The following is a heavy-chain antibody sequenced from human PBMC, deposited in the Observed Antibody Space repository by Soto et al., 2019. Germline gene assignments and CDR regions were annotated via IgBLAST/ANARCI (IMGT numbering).Heavy chain of an antibody. CDR1: GYTFTGYY. CDR3: ARGYYYDSSGYYTRGSYYYGMDV. V-gene: IGHV1-2*02. Sequence: ASVKVSCKASGYTFTGYYMHWVRQAPGQGLEWMGWINPNSGGTNYAQKFQGRVTMTRDTSISTAYMELSRLRSDDTAVYYCARGYYYDSSGYYTRGSYYYGMDVWGQGTTVTV. D-gene: IGHD3-22*01. CDR2: INPNSGGT. J-gene: IGHJ6*02.